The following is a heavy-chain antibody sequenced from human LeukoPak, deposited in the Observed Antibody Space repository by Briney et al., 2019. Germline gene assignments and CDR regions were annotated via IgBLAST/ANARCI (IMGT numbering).Heavy chain of an antibody. V-gene: IGHV1-8*01. CDR2: TNPNSSNT. D-gene: IGHD2-15*01. CDR1: GYTFTSYD. J-gene: IGHJ3*02. CDR3: AIVVVAALYDAFDI. Sequence: GASVKVSCKASGYTFTSYDINWVRQATGQGLGWMGWTNPNSSNTGYAQKFQGRVTMTRNTSISTAYMELSSLRSEDTAVYYCAIVVVAALYDAFDIWGQGTMVTVSS.